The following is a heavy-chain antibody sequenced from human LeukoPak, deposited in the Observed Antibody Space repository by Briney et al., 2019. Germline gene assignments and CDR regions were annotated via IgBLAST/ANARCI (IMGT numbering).Heavy chain of an antibody. J-gene: IGHJ5*02. CDR1: VGSRNSEY. D-gene: IGHD4-17*01. CDR2: ISDSGST. Sequence: ETLFGTWRISVGSRNSEYCSGLRQPKGKGLEWIGYISDSGSTNYNPSLKSRVTMSVDSSNTEFSLRLNSVTAADTAVYYCARVFRGAVTSNWFDPWGQGTLVTVSS. CDR3: ARVFRGAVTSNWFDP. V-gene: IGHV4-59*01.